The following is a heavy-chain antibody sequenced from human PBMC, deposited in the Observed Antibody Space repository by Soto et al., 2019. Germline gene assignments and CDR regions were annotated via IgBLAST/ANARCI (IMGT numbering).Heavy chain of an antibody. CDR3: ARDHSGYGYGDYAQPFDY. V-gene: IGHV1-3*01. CDR1: GYTFTSYS. J-gene: IGHJ4*02. Sequence: GASVKVSCKASGYTFTSYSMHWVLEAPGQRLEWMGWINAGNGNTKYSQKFQGRVTITRDTSASTAYMELSSLRSEDTAVYYCARDHSGYGYGDYAQPFDYWGQGTLVTVSS. D-gene: IGHD5-12*01. CDR2: INAGNGNT.